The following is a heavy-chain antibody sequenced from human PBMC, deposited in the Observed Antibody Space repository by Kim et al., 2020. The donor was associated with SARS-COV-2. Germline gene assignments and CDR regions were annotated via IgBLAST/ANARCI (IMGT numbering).Heavy chain of an antibody. J-gene: IGHJ6*02. CDR3: ARGGRGDHFYNGMDV. V-gene: IGHV1-18*01. CDR2: IGAYNGMS. CDR1: GYTFAAYG. D-gene: IGHD2-21*02. Sequence: ASVKVSCKASGYTFAAYGISWVRQARGQGLEWMGGIGAYNGMSDYGQTFHDRITMTTDISSSTAYLEERSLRSDDTAIYYCARGGRGDHFYNGMDVWGQGTAVIVSS.